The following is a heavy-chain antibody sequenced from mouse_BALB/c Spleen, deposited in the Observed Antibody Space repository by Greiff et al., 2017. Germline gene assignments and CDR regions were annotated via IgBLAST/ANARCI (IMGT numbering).Heavy chain of an antibody. Sequence: VKLMESGAELARPGASVKLSCKASGYTSTSYWMQWVKQRPGQGLEWIGAIYPGDGDTRYTQKFKGKATLTADKSSSTAYMQLSSLASEDSAVYYCARGDRYYAMDYWGQGTSVTVSS. D-gene: IGHD2-14*01. V-gene: IGHV1-87*01. J-gene: IGHJ4*01. CDR1: GYTSTSYW. CDR3: ARGDRYYAMDY. CDR2: IYPGDGDT.